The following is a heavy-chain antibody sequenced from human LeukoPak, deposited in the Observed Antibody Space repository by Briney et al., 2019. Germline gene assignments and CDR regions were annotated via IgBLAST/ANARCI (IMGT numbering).Heavy chain of an antibody. CDR2: ISPYNGDT. V-gene: IGHV1-18*01. J-gene: IGHJ6*03. Sequence: SGKGSCKASGYNFTTYGISWVRPAPGQGLEWVGWISPYNGDTNHAQKLQGRVTMTTDTSTRTAYMDLRRPRADDTARDFLARGPSFSNTLYYYSFDMDVWAKGAAVTVSS. D-gene: IGHD4-11*01. CDR1: GYNFTTYG. CDR3: ARGPSFSNTLYYYSFDMDV.